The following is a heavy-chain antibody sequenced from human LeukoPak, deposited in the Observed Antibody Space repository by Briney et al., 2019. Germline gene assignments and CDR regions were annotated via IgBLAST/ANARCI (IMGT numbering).Heavy chain of an antibody. J-gene: IGHJ4*02. CDR1: GFTFSNYA. Sequence: PGGSLRLSCAASGFTFSNYAMTWVRQAPGKGLEWASVISASGTDTYYADSVKGRFTISRDNSQNTLYLHMNSLRAEDTAVYYCAKDQTAAVGQLDYWGQGTVVTVSS. CDR2: ISASGTDT. CDR3: AKDQTAAVGQLDY. V-gene: IGHV3-23*01. D-gene: IGHD6-13*01.